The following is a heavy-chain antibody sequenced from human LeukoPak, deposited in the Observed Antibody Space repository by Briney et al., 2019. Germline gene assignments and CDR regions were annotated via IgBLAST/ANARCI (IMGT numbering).Heavy chain of an antibody. CDR1: GSSIDP. CDR2: VSHNDAS. V-gene: IGHV4-38-2*02. Sequence: SDTLSLTCTVSGSSIDPRSWSRHPPGTGLEWIGTVSHNDASHYNPSLRSRVTMSLDTSKHQISLNLNSVTAADTAIYYCATLTLTGIHGRGWFDYWGQGMLVTVSS. CDR3: ATLTLTGIHGRGWFDY. D-gene: IGHD3-10*01. J-gene: IGHJ4*02.